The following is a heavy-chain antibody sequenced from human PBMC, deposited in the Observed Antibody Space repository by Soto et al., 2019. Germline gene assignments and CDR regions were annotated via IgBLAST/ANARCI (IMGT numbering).Heavy chain of an antibody. Sequence: SETRSRTCAVYGGSFSYYYWSWIRQPPGKGLEWIGEINHSGSTNYNPSLKSRVTISVDTSKNQFSLKLSSVTAADTAVYYCAREGRYYASGRFWWFDPWGQGTLVTVSS. CDR3: AREGRYYASGRFWWFDP. V-gene: IGHV4-34*01. CDR2: INHSGST. D-gene: IGHD3-10*01. J-gene: IGHJ5*02. CDR1: GGSFSYYY.